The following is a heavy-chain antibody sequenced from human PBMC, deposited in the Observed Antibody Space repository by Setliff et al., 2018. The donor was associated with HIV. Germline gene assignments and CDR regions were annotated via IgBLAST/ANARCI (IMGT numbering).Heavy chain of an antibody. Sequence: LSLTCAVYGASFSDYYWSWIRQPPGKGLEWIGEIFHSGSTTYNPSLKSRVTISVDMSKNQLSLNLSSVTAADTAVYYCARLLRSGYSTTWYEGGAAWWFDPWGQGTLVTVSS. D-gene: IGHD6-13*01. CDR3: ARLLRSGYSTTWYEGGAAWWFDP. CDR2: IFHSGST. V-gene: IGHV4-34*12. CDR1: GASFSDYY. J-gene: IGHJ5*02.